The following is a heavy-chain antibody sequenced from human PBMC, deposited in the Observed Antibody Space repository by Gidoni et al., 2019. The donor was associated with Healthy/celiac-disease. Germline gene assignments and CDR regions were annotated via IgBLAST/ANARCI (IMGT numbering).Heavy chain of an antibody. V-gene: IGHV4-59*01. CDR2: IYYSGST. D-gene: IGHD6-13*01. J-gene: IGHJ4*02. Sequence: QVQLQESGPGLVKPSETLSLTCTVAGGSISSYYWSWIRQPPGKGLEWLGYIYYSGSTNYNPSLKSRVTISVDTSKNQFSLKLSSVTAADTAVYYCARLGSSWPPYFDYWGQGTLVTVSS. CDR3: ARLGSSWPPYFDY. CDR1: GGSISSYY.